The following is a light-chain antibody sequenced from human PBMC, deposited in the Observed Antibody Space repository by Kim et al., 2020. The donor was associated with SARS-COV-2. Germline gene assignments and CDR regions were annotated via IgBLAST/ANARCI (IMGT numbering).Light chain of an antibody. Sequence: SYELTQPLSVSVALGQTARITCGGNNFGRKMGNGNRQNQGQAPLLAIFRVENRPSGIPERFLASTSGNRATLTLSSPKAGDEADYYGKGWAGNTNFFGTG. V-gene: IGLV3-9*01. CDR2: RVE. CDR3: KGWAGNTNF. CDR1: NFGRKM. J-gene: IGLJ1*01.